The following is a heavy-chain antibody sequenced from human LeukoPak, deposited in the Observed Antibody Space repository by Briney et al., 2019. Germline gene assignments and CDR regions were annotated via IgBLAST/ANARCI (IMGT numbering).Heavy chain of an antibody. Sequence: ASVKVSCKVSGYTLTELSMHWVRQAPGKGLEWMGGFDPEDGETIYAQKFQGRVTMTEDTSTDTAYMELSSLRSEDTAVYYCARAGDSSSWYGFYYYYYMDVWGKGTTVTVSS. CDR1: GYTLTELS. CDR3: ARAGDSSSWYGFYYYYYMDV. J-gene: IGHJ6*03. D-gene: IGHD6-13*01. CDR2: FDPEDGET. V-gene: IGHV1-24*01.